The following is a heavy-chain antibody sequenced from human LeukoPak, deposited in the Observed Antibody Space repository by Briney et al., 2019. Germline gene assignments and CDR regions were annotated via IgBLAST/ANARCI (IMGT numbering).Heavy chain of an antibody. CDR3: ARDIRGYSYGSADYYYYGMDV. CDR2: IYSGGST. CDR1: GFTVSSNY. Sequence: PGGSLRLSCAASGFTVSSNYMSWVRQAPGKGLEWVSVIYSGGSTYYADSVKGRFTISRDNSKNTLYLQMNSLRAEDTAVYYCARDIRGYSYGSADYYYYGMDVWGQGTTVTVSS. D-gene: IGHD5-18*01. V-gene: IGHV3-66*01. J-gene: IGHJ6*02.